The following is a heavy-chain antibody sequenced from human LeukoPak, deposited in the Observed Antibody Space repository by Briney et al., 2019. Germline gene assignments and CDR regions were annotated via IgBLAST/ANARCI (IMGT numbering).Heavy chain of an antibody. D-gene: IGHD2-2*01. V-gene: IGHV3-7*01. CDR3: AKAHPYCSSTSCYKFDY. J-gene: IGHJ4*02. CDR1: GFTFSSYW. Sequence: GGSLRLSCAASGFTFSSYWMSWVRQAPGKGLEWVANIKQDGSEKYYVDSVKGRFTISRDNAKNSLYLQMNSLRAEDTAVYYCAKAHPYCSSTSCYKFDYWGQGTLVTVSS. CDR2: IKQDGSEK.